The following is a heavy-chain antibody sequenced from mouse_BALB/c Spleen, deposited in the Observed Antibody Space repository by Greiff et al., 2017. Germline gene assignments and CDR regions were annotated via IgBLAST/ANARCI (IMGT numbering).Heavy chain of an antibody. V-gene: IGHV7-3*02. CDR2: IRNKANGYTT. CDR1: GFTFTDYY. CDR3: ARDTYRYDVDYAMDY. Sequence: EVKLMESGGGLVQPGGSLRLSCATSGFTFTDYYMSWVRQPPGKALEWLGFIRNKANGYTTEYSASVKGRFTISRDNSQSILYLQMNTLRAEDSATYYCARDTYRYDVDYAMDYWGQGTSVTVSS. D-gene: IGHD2-14*01. J-gene: IGHJ4*01.